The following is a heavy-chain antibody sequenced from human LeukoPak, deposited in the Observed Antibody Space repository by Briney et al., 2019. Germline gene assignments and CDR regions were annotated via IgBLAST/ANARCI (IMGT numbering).Heavy chain of an antibody. CDR1: SGSISGYH. V-gene: IGHV4-59*08. J-gene: IGHJ5*02. D-gene: IGHD6-13*01. CDR2: VYYRGIT. Sequence: SETLSLTCIVSSGSISGYHWSWIRQSPGKELEWIGYVYYRGITNYNPSLKSRVSISVDTANNQFSLRLTSVSAADTAIYYCARLVATTGLADWFDPWGQGILVTVSS. CDR3: ARLVATTGLADWFDP.